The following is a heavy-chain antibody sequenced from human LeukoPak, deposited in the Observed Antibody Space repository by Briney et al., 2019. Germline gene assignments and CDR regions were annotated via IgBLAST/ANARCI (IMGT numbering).Heavy chain of an antibody. CDR2: ISSSGSSI. V-gene: IGHV3-11*04. CDR1: GFTFSDYY. Sequence: GGSLRLSCAASGFTFSDYYMSWIRQAPGKGLEWVSYISSSGSSIYSDSVKGRFTISRDNAKNSLYLQMSSLRAEDTAVYYCARLYSTGWYGGPDYWGQGTLVAVSS. D-gene: IGHD6-19*01. J-gene: IGHJ4*02. CDR3: ARLYSTGWYGGPDY.